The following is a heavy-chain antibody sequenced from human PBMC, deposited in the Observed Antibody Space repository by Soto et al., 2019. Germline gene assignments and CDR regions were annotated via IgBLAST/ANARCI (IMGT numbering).Heavy chain of an antibody. CDR3: ARERGYSGAGSNWFDP. J-gene: IGHJ5*02. Sequence: SVKVSCKASGGTFSSYTISWVRQAPGQGLEWMGRIIPILGIANYAQKFQGRVTITADKSTSTAYMELSSLRSEDTAVYYCARERGYSGAGSNWFDPWGQGTLVTVSS. V-gene: IGHV1-69*04. D-gene: IGHD5-18*01. CDR2: IIPILGIA. CDR1: GGTFSSYT.